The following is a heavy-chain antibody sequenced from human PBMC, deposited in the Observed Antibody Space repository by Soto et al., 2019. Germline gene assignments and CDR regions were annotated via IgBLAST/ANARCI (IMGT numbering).Heavy chain of an antibody. CDR3: ARDRTTVVRGYYFDY. Sequence: QVQLQQRCAGLLKPSETLSLTCAVHGGSFSGYYWSWIRQPPGKELEWIGEINHSGSTNYNPSLKSRVTISVNTSKTQFSLKPSSVTAADTAVYYGARDRTTVVRGYYFDYWGQGPLVTVSS. D-gene: IGHD4-17*01. J-gene: IGHJ4*02. CDR1: GGSFSGYY. V-gene: IGHV4-34*01. CDR2: INHSGST.